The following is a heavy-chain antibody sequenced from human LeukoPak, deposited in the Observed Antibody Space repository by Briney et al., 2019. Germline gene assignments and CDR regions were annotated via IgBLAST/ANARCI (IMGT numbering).Heavy chain of an antibody. CDR3: ARDRIQYDFWSGYYVGWSQHWFDP. V-gene: IGHV4-59*12. D-gene: IGHD3-3*01. CDR2: IYYSGST. J-gene: IGHJ5*02. CDR1: GGSISSYY. Sequence: KASETLSLTCTVSGGSISSYYWSWIRQPPGKGLEWIGYIYYSGSTNYNPSLKSRVTISVDTSKNQFSLKLSSVTAADTAVYYCARDRIQYDFWSGYYVGWSQHWFDPWGQGTLVTVSS.